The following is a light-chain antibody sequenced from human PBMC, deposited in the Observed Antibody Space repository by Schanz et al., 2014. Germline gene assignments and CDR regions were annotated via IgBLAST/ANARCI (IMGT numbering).Light chain of an antibody. CDR3: QQYNNWPLT. CDR2: AAS. J-gene: IGKJ4*01. CDR1: QSVSSSY. Sequence: EIVLTQSPGTLSLSPGERATLSCRASQSVSSSYLAWYQQKPGQAPRLLIYAASSRATGIPDRFSGSGSGTDFTLTISRLEPEDFAVYYCQQYNNWPLTFGGGTKVEI. V-gene: IGKV3-20*01.